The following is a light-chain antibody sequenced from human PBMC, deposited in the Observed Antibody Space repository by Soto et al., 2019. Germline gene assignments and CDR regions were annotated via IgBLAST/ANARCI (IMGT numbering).Light chain of an antibody. Sequence: QSALTQPRSVSGSPGQSVTISCTGTSSDIDTYDYVSWYQHHPGEAPKVIIYDVSKRPSGVPDRFSGSKSGSTASLTISGLQVEDEADYYCCSYAGSYTFVFGTGTQLTVL. CDR3: CSYAGSYTFV. V-gene: IGLV2-11*01. CDR1: SSDIDTYDY. CDR2: DVS. J-gene: IGLJ1*01.